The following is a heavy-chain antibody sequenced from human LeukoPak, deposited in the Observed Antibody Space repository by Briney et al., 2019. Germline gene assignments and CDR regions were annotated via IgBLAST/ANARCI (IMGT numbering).Heavy chain of an antibody. J-gene: IGHJ4*02. CDR3: ARGGYSFDY. CDR2: IWYDGSNK. CDR1: GFTFSSYG. Sequence: GGSLRLSCAASGFTFSSYGMHWVRQAPGKGLEWVAVIWYDGSNKYYGDSVKGRFTISRDNSKKTLYLQMNSLRVEDTAVYYCARGGYSFDYLGQGTLVAVSS. D-gene: IGHD5-18*01. V-gene: IGHV3-33*01.